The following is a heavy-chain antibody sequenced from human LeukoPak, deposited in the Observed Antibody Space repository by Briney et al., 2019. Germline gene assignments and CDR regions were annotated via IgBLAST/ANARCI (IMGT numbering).Heavy chain of an antibody. CDR2: INHSGST. V-gene: IGHV4-34*01. CDR1: GGSFSGYY. Sequence: SSETLSLTCAVYGGSFSGYYWSWIRQPPGKGLEWIGEINHSGSTNYNPSLKSRVTISIDTSKNQFSLKLSSVTAADTALYYCARLSGFYYYYYMDVWGIGTTVTVSS. CDR3: ARLSGFYYYYYMDV. D-gene: IGHD3-22*01. J-gene: IGHJ6*03.